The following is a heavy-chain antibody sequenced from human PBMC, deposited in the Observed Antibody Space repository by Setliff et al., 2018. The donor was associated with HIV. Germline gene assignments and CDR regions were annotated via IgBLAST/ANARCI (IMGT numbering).Heavy chain of an antibody. CDR3: AKGGDRAMINFDH. CDR1: GDTFNSHA. CDR2: INAGNGNT. D-gene: IGHD5-18*01. J-gene: IGHJ4*02. V-gene: IGHV1-3*01. Sequence: ASVKVSCKASGDTFNSHAISWVRQAPGQGLEWMGWINAGNGNTRYSQKFQGRVTITRDTSASTAYMELSSLTSEDTAVYYCAKGGDRAMINFDHWGQGTLVTVSS.